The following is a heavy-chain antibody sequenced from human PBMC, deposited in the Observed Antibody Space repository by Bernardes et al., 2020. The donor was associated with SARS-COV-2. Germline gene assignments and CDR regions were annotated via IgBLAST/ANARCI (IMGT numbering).Heavy chain of an antibody. D-gene: IGHD1-1*01. CDR2: IHHQSGVT. Sequence: SETLSLTCAVSGGSISSSNWWSWVRQPPGKGLEWIGEIHHQSGVTKFNPSLKSRVTMSADESKNQFSLKVNSVTAADTALYYCARLRVGGSTASFDSWGQGTLVTVSS. V-gene: IGHV4-4*02. CDR1: GGSISSSNW. CDR3: ARLRVGGSTASFDS. J-gene: IGHJ4*02.